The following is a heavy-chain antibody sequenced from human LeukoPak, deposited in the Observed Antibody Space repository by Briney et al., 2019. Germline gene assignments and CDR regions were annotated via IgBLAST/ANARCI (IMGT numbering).Heavy chain of an antibody. CDR1: GFTFSSYG. D-gene: IGHD3-22*01. J-gene: IGHJ4*02. Sequence: PGGSLRLSCAASGFTFSSYGMHWVRQAPGKGLEWVANIKRDGSDTSYVDSVKGRFTISRDNAKNSLYLQLNSLRAEDTAVYYCARDANYYDSRGENYFNYWGQGTLVTVSS. CDR2: IKRDGSDT. V-gene: IGHV3-7*01. CDR3: ARDANYYDSRGENYFNY.